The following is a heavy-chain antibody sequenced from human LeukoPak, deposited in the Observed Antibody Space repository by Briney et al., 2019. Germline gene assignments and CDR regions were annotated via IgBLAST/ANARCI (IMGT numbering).Heavy chain of an antibody. CDR1: GFTFNSYW. J-gene: IGHJ2*01. Sequence: GGSLRLSCAASGFTFNSYWLHWVRQAPGKGLVWVSRINTGGRITNYADSAKGRFTISRDNAKNTLFLQMDSLRVEDTAVYYCARPYCSSHSCYPWYLDLWRRATLVTVPS. CDR3: ARPYCSSHSCYPWYLDL. CDR2: INTGGRIT. V-gene: IGHV3-74*01. D-gene: IGHD2-2*01.